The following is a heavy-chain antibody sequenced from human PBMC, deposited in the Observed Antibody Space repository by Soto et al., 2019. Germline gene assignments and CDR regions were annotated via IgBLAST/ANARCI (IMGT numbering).Heavy chain of an antibody. D-gene: IGHD3-3*01. V-gene: IGHV5-10-1*04. CDR2: IDPSDSYT. CDR1: GYSFSSYW. J-gene: IGHJ4*02. CDR3: AHLRPHRAIFG. Sequence: PGESLKISCKGSGYSFSSYWITWVRQMPGKGLEWMGKIDPSDSYTTYSPSLKSRLTITKDTSKNQVVLTMTNMDPVDTATYYCAHLRPHRAIFGWGQGTLVTVSS.